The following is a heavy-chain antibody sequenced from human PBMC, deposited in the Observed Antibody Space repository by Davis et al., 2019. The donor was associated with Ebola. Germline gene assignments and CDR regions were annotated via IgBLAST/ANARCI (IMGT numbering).Heavy chain of an antibody. J-gene: IGHJ4*02. CDR2: ISGDDTYI. D-gene: IGHD7-27*01. CDR1: GFTFNLYN. V-gene: IGHV3-21*01. Sequence: ESLKISCAASGFTFNLYNMNWVRQAPGKGLEWVASISGDDTYINYADSVKGRFTISRDNAKRSLYLQMNNLRAEDTAVYFCAYLGSFDYWGQGTLVTVSS. CDR3: AYLGSFDY.